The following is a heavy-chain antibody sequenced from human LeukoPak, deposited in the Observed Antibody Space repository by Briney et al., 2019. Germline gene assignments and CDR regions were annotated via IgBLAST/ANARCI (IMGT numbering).Heavy chain of an antibody. J-gene: IGHJ5*01. CDR1: GFTFSSYG. V-gene: IGHV3-30*03. D-gene: IGHD6-13*01. CDR2: ISYDGSNK. CDR3: AGERPSSSWYDF. Sequence: GGSLRLSCAASGFTFSSYGMHWVRQAPGKGLEWVAVISYDGSNKYYADSVKGRFTISRDNSKNTLYLQMNSLRVEDTAVYYCAGERPSSSWYDFWGQGTLVTVSS.